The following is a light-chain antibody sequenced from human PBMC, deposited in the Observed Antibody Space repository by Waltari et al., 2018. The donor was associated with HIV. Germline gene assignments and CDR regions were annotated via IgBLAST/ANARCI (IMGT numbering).Light chain of an antibody. CDR3: QQYYRYALK. Sequence: AIRMTQSPSSLSASTGDIVTITCRASQLLENYFACYQQIPGKAPKLLIYTVSTLQSGVRARCSGSGSGTDFTLTISGLRSEDYGADFCQQYYRYALKFGGGTKVEIK. V-gene: IGKV1-8*01. CDR1: QLLENY. CDR2: TVS. J-gene: IGKJ4*02.